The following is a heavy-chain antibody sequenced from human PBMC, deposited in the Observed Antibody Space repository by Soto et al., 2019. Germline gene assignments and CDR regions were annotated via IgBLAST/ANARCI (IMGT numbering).Heavy chain of an antibody. CDR2: ISWHSVNI. V-gene: IGHV3-9*01. Sequence: EVQLVESGGGLVQPGRSLRLSCAASGFAFDDYAMYWVRQAPGKGLEWVSGISWHSVNIGYADSVKGRFTISRDNAKNSLYLQMNSLRAEDTAMYYCAKDMRVDSSGWWSAFDIWGQGTMVTVSS. CDR1: GFAFDDYA. CDR3: AKDMRVDSSGWWSAFDI. J-gene: IGHJ3*02. D-gene: IGHD6-13*01.